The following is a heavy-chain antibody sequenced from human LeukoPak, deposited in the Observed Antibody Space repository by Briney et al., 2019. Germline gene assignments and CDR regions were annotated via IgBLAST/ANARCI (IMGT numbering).Heavy chain of an antibody. CDR1: GGSISSGGYS. Sequence: SQTLSLTCAVSGGSISSGGYSWSWIRQPPGTGLEWIGYIYHSGSTYYNPSLKSRVTISVDRSKNQFSLKLSSVTAADTAVYYCARAQIYYGMDVWGQGTTVTVSS. CDR2: IYHSGST. V-gene: IGHV4-30-2*01. CDR3: ARAQIYYGMDV. J-gene: IGHJ6*02.